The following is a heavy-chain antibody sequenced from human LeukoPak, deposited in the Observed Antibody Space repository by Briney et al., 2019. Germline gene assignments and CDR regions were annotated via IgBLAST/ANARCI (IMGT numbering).Heavy chain of an antibody. CDR3: ARIYDILTGDYPSHY. J-gene: IGHJ4*02. Sequence: PSETLSLTCTVSGDSISSSSYYWGWIRQPPGKGLEWIGSIYHSGSTFYNPSLKSRVTISVDTSKNQFSLKLSSVTAADTAVYFCARIYDILTGDYPSHYWGQGTLVTVSS. D-gene: IGHD3-9*01. V-gene: IGHV4-39*07. CDR1: GDSISSSSYY. CDR2: IYHSGST.